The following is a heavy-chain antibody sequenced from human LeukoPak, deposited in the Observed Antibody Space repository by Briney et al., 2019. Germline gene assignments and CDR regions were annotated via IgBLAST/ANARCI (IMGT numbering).Heavy chain of an antibody. Sequence: SVKVSYKPSVYTFTGYYMHWVRQAPGQGVEGMGWINPNSGGPNYAQKFQGRVTMTRDTYISTAYMELSRRRAHDTVVYYCAREYYEGSWWFDPWGQGTLVTVSS. CDR2: INPNSGGP. D-gene: IGHD3-22*01. J-gene: IGHJ5*02. CDR3: AREYYEGSWWFDP. CDR1: VYTFTGYY. V-gene: IGHV1-2*02.